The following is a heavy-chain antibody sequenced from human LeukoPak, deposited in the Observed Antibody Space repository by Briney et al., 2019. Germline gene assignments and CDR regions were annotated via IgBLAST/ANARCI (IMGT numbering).Heavy chain of an antibody. J-gene: IGHJ4*02. CDR3: AKAPVTSCRGAFCYPFDY. CDR1: GVSFSSYA. D-gene: IGHD2-15*01. CDR2: MCSSDDGR. Sequence: GETLRLSCATSGVSFSSYAMSWVRQAPGKGLEWISAMCSSDDGRYYAASVRGRITIARDTCESTLYLQMNSLRAEDAAVYYCAKAPVTSCRGAFCYPFDYWGQGTLVTVSS. V-gene: IGHV3-23*01.